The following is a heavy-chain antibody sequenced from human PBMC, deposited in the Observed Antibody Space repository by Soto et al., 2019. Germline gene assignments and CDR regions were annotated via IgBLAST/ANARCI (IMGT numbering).Heavy chain of an antibody. CDR1: GGSISSYY. CDR2: IYYSGST. J-gene: IGHJ6*03. D-gene: IGHD6-6*01. Sequence: SETLSLTCTVSGGSISSYYWSWIRQPPGKGLEWIGYIYYSGSTNYNPSLKSRVTISVDTSKNQFSLKLSSVTAADTAVYYCARRIAARRDYYYYYYMDVWGKGTTVTVSS. CDR3: ARRIAARRDYYYYYYMDV. V-gene: IGHV4-59*08.